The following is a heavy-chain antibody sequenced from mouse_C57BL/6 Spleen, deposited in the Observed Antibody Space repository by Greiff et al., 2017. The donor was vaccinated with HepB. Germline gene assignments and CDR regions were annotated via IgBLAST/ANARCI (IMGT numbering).Heavy chain of an antibody. D-gene: IGHD2-3*01. Sequence: EVQRVESEGGLVQPGSSMKLSCTASGFTFSDYYMAWVRQVPEKGLEWVANINYDGSSTYYLDSLKSRFIISRDNAKNILYLQMSSLKSEDTATYYCARVDGYYAMDYWGQGTSVTVSS. CDR3: ARVDGYYAMDY. J-gene: IGHJ4*01. CDR1: GFTFSDYY. CDR2: INYDGSST. V-gene: IGHV5-16*01.